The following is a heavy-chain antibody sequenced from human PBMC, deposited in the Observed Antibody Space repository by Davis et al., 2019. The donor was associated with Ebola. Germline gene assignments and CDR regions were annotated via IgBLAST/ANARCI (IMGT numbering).Heavy chain of an antibody. CDR3: TRHVPGDFWYFDL. CDR2: IYTNGRM. CDR1: GFSVSDKY. V-gene: IGHV3-66*04. Sequence: GESLKISCAASGFSVSDKYMSWVLQAPGKGLEWVSVIYTNGRMYHADSVKGRFTISRDNSKNTVYLQINSLRAQDTAMYHCTRHVPGDFWYFDLWGRGTLVTVSS. J-gene: IGHJ2*01. D-gene: IGHD4-17*01.